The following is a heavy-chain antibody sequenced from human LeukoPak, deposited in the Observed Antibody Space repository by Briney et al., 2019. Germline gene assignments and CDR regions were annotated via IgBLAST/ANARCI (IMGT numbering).Heavy chain of an antibody. D-gene: IGHD6-19*01. CDR3: ARGYSSGVFDY. V-gene: IGHV1-69*06. Sequence: GASVKVSCKASGGTFSSYAISWVRQAPGQGLEWMGGIIPIFGTANYAQKFQGRVSITADKSTSTAYMELSSLRSEDTAVYYCARGYSSGVFDYWGQGTLVTVSS. J-gene: IGHJ4*02. CDR2: IIPIFGTA. CDR1: GGTFSSYA.